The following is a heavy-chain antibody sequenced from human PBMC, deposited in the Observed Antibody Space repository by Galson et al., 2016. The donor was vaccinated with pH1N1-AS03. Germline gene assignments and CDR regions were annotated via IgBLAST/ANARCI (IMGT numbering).Heavy chain of an antibody. CDR3: AREGYGSGSYYPYYFDY. V-gene: IGHV4-61*01. D-gene: IGHD3-10*01. CDR1: GASVNTKNYY. J-gene: IGHJ4*02. CDR2: VFYTGAT. Sequence: SETLSLTCTVSGASVNTKNYYWTWIRQSPEKGLEWIGYVFYTGATNYNPSLQSRLTVSIDKSKNQFSLQLSSVTAADTAVYFCAREGYGSGSYYPYYFDYWGQGALVTVSS.